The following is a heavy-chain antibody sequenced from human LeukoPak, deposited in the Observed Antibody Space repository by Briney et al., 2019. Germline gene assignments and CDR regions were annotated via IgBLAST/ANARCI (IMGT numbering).Heavy chain of an antibody. CDR1: AFTFSDYS. CDR3: AREDDSWGPNNLDL. D-gene: IGHD7-27*01. CDR2: IDTSSSTM. J-gene: IGHJ3*01. Sequence: TGGSLRLSCAASAFTFSDYSMNWVRQAPGRGLEWISYIDTSSSTMYYADSVMGRFTNSRDNAKESLYLQMNSLRGEDTAAYYCAREDDSWGPNNLDLWGQGTMVTVSS. V-gene: IGHV3-48*01.